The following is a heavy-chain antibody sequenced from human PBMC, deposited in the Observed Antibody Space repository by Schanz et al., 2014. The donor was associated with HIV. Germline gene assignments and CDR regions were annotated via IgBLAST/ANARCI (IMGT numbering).Heavy chain of an antibody. Sequence: VQLVESGGGLIQPGGSLRLSCAVSGFTISSNYMSWVRQAPGKGLEWVSVVYIGDSTFYANSVKGRFTISRDDSKNTLYLQMNSLRAEDTAMYYCAAGLIRYFFDYGGQGTLVTVSS. CDR3: AAGLIRYFFDY. V-gene: IGHV3-53*01. CDR1: GFTISSNY. D-gene: IGHD2-21*01. J-gene: IGHJ4*02. CDR2: VYIGDST.